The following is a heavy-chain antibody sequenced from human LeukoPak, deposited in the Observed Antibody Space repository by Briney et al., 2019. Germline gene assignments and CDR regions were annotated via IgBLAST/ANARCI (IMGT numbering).Heavy chain of an antibody. CDR3: STAFYGAPLT. CDR1: GFTFSTAF. J-gene: IGHJ5*02. CDR2: ITSKSYEGTT. Sequence: GGSLRLSCTASGFTFSTAFMNWVRQAPGKGLEWVTRITSKSYEGTTDYAAPVKGRFTISRDDSKNTLYLQMNSLEIEDTAVYYCSTAFYGAPLTWGQGTLVTVSS. V-gene: IGHV3-15*01. D-gene: IGHD4-17*01.